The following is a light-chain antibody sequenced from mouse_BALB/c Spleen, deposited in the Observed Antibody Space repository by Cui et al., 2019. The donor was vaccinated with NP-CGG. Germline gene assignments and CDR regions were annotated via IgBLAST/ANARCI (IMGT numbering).Light chain of an antibody. CDR1: TGAVTTSNY. CDR3: ALWYSNHWV. V-gene: IGLV1*01. Sequence: QAVVTPESALTTSPGETVTLTCRSSTGAVTTSNYANWVQEKSDHLFTGLIGGTNNRAPGVPARSSGSLIGDKAALTITGAQTEDEAIYFCALWYSNHWVFGGGTKLTVL. J-gene: IGLJ1*01. CDR2: GTN.